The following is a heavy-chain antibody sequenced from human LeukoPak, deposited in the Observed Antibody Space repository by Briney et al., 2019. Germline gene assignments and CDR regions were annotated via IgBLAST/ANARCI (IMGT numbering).Heavy chain of an antibody. V-gene: IGHV4-59*01. J-gene: IGHJ4*02. D-gene: IGHD6-13*01. CDR3: ARGGDSSSWNTKHYFDY. Sequence: SETLSLTCTVSGGSISSYYWSWIRQPPGKGLEWIGYIYYSGSTNYNPNYNPSLWGRVTISLDTSKNQFSLKLRSVTAADTAVYYCARGGDSSSWNTKHYFDYWGQGNLVTVSS. CDR1: GGSISSYY. CDR2: IYYSGSTNYNP.